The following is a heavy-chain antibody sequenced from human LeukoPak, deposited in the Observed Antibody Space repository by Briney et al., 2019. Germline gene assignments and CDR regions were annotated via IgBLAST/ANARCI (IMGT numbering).Heavy chain of an antibody. D-gene: IGHD5-18*01. CDR1: GFTFSSYA. V-gene: IGHV3-30-3*01. Sequence: GGSLRLSCAASGFTFSSYAMHWVRQAPGKGLEWVAVISYDGSNKYYADSVKGRFTISRDNSKNTLYLQMNSLRAEDTAVYYCARPGYSYGFGHDAFDIWGQGTMVTVSS. J-gene: IGHJ3*02. CDR2: ISYDGSNK. CDR3: ARPGYSYGFGHDAFDI.